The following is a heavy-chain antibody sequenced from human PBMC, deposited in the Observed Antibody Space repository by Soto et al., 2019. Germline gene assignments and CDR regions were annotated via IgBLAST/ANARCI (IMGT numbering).Heavy chain of an antibody. J-gene: IGHJ6*02. CDR3: ARENGSAAREGMDV. Sequence: QVQLVQSGAEVKKPGASVKVSCKASGYTFTGYYMHWVRQAPGQGLEWMGWINPNSGGKNYAQKFQGWVTMTRDTSISTAYMELSRLRSDDTAVYYGARENGSAAREGMDVWGQGTTVTVSS. V-gene: IGHV1-2*04. D-gene: IGHD6-6*01. CDR1: GYTFTGYY. CDR2: INPNSGGK.